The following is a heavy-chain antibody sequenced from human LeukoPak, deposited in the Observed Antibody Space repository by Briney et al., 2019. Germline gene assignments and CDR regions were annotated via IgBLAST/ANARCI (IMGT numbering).Heavy chain of an antibody. V-gene: IGHV4-59*01. CDR3: VSRVGAVSDY. CDR2: IYYSGST. Sequence: SETLSLTCTVSGGSISSYYRSWIRQPPGKGLEWIGYIYYSGSTNYNPSLKSRVTISVDTSKNQFSLKLSSVTAADTAVDYCVSRVGAVSDYWGQGTLVTVSS. CDR1: GGSISSYY. J-gene: IGHJ4*02. D-gene: IGHD1-26*01.